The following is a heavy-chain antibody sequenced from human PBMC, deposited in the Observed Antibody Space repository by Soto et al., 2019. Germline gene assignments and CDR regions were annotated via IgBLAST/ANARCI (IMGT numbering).Heavy chain of an antibody. CDR1: GLTFSRFA. V-gene: IGHV3-23*01. D-gene: IGHD3-10*01. Sequence: EVQVLQSGGGLVQPGGSLRLSCAASGLTFSRFAMSWVRQAPGKGLEWVATIHGSGAITNYADSVRGRFTISRDNSKDTMYLQLNTLRVEDTAVYYCAKDKGPGSYTNWCFDVLGRGTLVTVSS. CDR3: AKDKGPGSYTNWCFDV. CDR2: IHGSGAIT. J-gene: IGHJ2*01.